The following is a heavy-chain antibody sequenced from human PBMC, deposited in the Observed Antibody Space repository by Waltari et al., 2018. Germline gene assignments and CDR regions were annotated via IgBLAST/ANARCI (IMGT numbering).Heavy chain of an antibody. CDR3: AKDFEAFAPPFDY. Sequence: EVQLLESGGGLVQPGGSLSLSCAASGFTFRSYAMSWVRQAPGKGLEWVSARRGSGGSTYYADSVKGRFTISRDNSKNTLYLQMNSLRAEDTAVYYCAKDFEAFAPPFDYWGQGTLVTVSS. J-gene: IGHJ4*02. CDR2: RRGSGGST. V-gene: IGHV3-23*01. CDR1: GFTFRSYA.